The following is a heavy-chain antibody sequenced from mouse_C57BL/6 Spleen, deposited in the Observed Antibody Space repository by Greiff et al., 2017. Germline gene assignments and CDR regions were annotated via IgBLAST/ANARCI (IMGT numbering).Heavy chain of an antibody. J-gene: IGHJ2*01. CDR3: ARSGGSPMDYFDY. CDR1: GYTFTSFW. Sequence: VQLQQPGAELVRPGSSVKLSCKASGYTFTSFWMHWVKQRPIQGLEWIGNIDPSDSETHYNQKFKDKATLTVDKSSSTAYMQLSSLTSEDSAVYYCARSGGSPMDYFDYWGQGTTLTVSS. V-gene: IGHV1-52*01. D-gene: IGHD1-1*01. CDR2: IDPSDSET.